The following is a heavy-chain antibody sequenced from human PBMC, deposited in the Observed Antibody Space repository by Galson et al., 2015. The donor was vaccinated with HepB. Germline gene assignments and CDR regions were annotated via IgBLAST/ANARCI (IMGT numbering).Heavy chain of an antibody. CDR3: ARGRMGAFDI. D-gene: IGHD2-8*01. J-gene: IGHJ3*02. CDR2: TYYRSKWYN. Sequence: CAISGDSVSSNSVVWYWIRQSPSRGLEWLGRTYYRSKWYNDYAVSVKSRITVTPDTSKNQFSLQLNSVTPEDTAMYYCARGRMGAFDIWGQGTMVSVSS. V-gene: IGHV6-1*01. CDR1: GDSVSSNSVV.